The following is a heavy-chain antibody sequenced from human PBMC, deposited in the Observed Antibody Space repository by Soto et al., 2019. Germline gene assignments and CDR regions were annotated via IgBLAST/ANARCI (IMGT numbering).Heavy chain of an antibody. J-gene: IGHJ4*02. CDR2: IIPSLGIA. CDR3: AREPLAGDDYGDYGTRHFDY. CDR1: GGTFSSYT. V-gene: IGHV1-69*08. Sequence: QVQLVQSGAEVKKPGSSVKVSCKASGGTFSSYTISWVRQAPGQGLEWMGRIIPSLGIANYAQKFQGRVTITADKSTSTAYMELSSLRSEDTAVYYCAREPLAGDDYGDYGTRHFDYWGQGTLVTVSS. D-gene: IGHD4-17*01.